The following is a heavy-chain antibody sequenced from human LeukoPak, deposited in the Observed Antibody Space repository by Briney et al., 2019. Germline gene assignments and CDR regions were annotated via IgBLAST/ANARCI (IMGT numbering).Heavy chain of an antibody. CDR3: ARGAYCSGGRCPGAFDI. D-gene: IGHD2-15*01. J-gene: IGHJ3*02. CDR1: GFTLSNYG. V-gene: IGHV3-33*01. Sequence: PGGSLRLSCAVSGFTLSNYGMHWVRQAPGRGLEWVAVIWYDGTNKYYADSVRGRFTISRDSSKNTLYLQMNSLRADDTAVYYCARGAYCSGGRCPGAFDIWGQGTMVTVSS. CDR2: IWYDGTNK.